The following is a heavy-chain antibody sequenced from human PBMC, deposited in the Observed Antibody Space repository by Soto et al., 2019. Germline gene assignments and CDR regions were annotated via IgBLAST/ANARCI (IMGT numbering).Heavy chain of an antibody. CDR1: GFTFSSYA. CDR3: ATGTIVARQLLDY. CDR2: ISIRGGDE. V-gene: IGHV3-30*03. Sequence: QVQLVESGGGVVQPGKSLRLSCAASGFTFSSYAMHWARQAPGKGLEWVTVISIRGGDEYYAETVRGRFTISRDDSKNTLYLQIDSLRVEDTAVYYCATGTIVARQLLDYWGQGTLVTVSS. J-gene: IGHJ4*02. D-gene: IGHD6-6*01.